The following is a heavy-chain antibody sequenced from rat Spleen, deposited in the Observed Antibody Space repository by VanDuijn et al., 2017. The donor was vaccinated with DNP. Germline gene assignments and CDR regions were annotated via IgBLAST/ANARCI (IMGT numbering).Heavy chain of an antibody. CDR3: TSPIIRGKWWFAY. Sequence: EVQLVESGGGLVQPGRSLKLSCAASGFTFSDYNMAWVRQAPKKGLEWVATITYDGVGTYYRDAVKGRFTISRDNANNILYLQMDSLRSEDTATYYCTSPIIRGKWWFAYWGQGTLVTVSS. V-gene: IGHV5-7*01. CDR1: GFTFSDYN. D-gene: IGHD4-5*01. J-gene: IGHJ3*01. CDR2: ITYDGVGT.